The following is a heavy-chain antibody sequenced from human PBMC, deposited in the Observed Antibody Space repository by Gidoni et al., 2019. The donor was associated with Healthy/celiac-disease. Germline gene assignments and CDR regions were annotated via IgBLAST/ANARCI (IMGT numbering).Heavy chain of an antibody. CDR3: AREKGRGAWDY. D-gene: IGHD3-16*01. Sequence: QVQLVESGGGVVQPGRSLRLSCAASGFTFSSYAMHWVRQAPGKGLEWVAVISYDGSNKYYADSVKGRFTISRDNSKNTLYLQMNSLRAEDTAVYYCAREKGRGAWDYWGQGTLVTVSS. CDR1: GFTFSSYA. V-gene: IGHV3-30-3*01. CDR2: ISYDGSNK. J-gene: IGHJ4*02.